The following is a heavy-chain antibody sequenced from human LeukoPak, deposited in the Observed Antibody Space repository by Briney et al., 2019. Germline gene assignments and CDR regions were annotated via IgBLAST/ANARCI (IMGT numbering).Heavy chain of an antibody. Sequence: ASVKVSCKASGYTFTSYGISWVRQAPGQGLEWMGWISAYNGNTNYAQKLQGRVTMTTDTSTSTAYMELRSLRSDDTAVYYCARDLPRTTGTGYYYYGMDVWGKGTTVTVSS. CDR2: ISAYNGNT. CDR3: ARDLPRTTGTGYYYYGMDV. J-gene: IGHJ6*04. CDR1: GYTFTSYG. D-gene: IGHD1-1*01. V-gene: IGHV1-18*04.